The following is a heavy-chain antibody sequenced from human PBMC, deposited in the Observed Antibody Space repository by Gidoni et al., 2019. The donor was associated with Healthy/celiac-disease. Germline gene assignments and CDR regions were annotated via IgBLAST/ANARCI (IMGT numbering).Heavy chain of an antibody. D-gene: IGHD4-17*01. V-gene: IGHV3-23*01. CDR2: ISGSGGST. J-gene: IGHJ4*02. CDR3: AKDIGPYGGPYFDY. Sequence: EVQLLDSGGGLVQPGGSLRPSCAASGFPFSSYAMSWVRQAPGKGLEWVSAISGSGGSTYYADSVKGRFTISRDNSKNTLYLQMNSLRAEDTAVYYCAKDIGPYGGPYFDYWGQGTLVTVSS. CDR1: GFPFSSYA.